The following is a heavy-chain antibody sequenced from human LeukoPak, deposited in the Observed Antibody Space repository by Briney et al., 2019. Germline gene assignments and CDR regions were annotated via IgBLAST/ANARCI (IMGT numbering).Heavy chain of an antibody. V-gene: IGHV4-4*07. D-gene: IGHD2-21*02. CDR2: IYSSGSS. CDR3: ARIWAVTALDWYFDL. Sequence: PSETLSLTCTVSGGSISSYYWSWIRQPAGKGLEWIGRIYSSGSSYYNPSLKSRVTMSVDTSKNQFFLKLSSVTAADTAVYYCARIWAVTALDWYFDLWGRGTLVTVSS. CDR1: GGSISSYY. J-gene: IGHJ2*01.